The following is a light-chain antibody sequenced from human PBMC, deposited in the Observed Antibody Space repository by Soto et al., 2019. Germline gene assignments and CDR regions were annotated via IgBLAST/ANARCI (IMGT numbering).Light chain of an antibody. CDR3: QQYNNWTT. Sequence: EIVMTQSPATLSASLGERATLSCRASQSVSSNLAWYQQKPGQAPRLLIYGASTRATGIPARFSGSGSGTEFTLTISSLQSEDFAVYYCQQYNNWTTFGQGTKLEIK. V-gene: IGKV3-15*01. J-gene: IGKJ1*01. CDR2: GAS. CDR1: QSVSSN.